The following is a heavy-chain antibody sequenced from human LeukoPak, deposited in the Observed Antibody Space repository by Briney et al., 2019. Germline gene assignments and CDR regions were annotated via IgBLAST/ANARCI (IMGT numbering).Heavy chain of an antibody. V-gene: IGHV4-34*01. CDR3: AREGHSSSWNPLDY. D-gene: IGHD6-13*01. CDR1: GGSFSGYY. J-gene: IGHJ4*02. Sequence: SETLSLTCAVYGGSFSGYYWSWIRQPPGKGLEWIGEINHSGSTNYNPSLKSRVAISVDTSKNQFSLKLSSVTAADTAVYYCAREGHSSSWNPLDYWGQGTLVTVS. CDR2: INHSGST.